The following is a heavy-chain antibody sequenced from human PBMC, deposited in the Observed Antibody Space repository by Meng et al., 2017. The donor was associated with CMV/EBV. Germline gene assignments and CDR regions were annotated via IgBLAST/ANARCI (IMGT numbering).Heavy chain of an antibody. CDR2: IYWDDDK. Sequence: QIPLKESGPTLVKPTQPLTLTCAFSGFSLSTSGVGVGWIRQPPGKALEWLALIYWDDDKRYSPSLKSRLTITKDTSKNQVVLTMTNMDPVDTATYYCARIAAAGRFDYWGQGTLVTVSS. CDR3: ARIAAAGRFDY. J-gene: IGHJ4*02. CDR1: GFSLSTSGVG. D-gene: IGHD6-13*01. V-gene: IGHV2-5*02.